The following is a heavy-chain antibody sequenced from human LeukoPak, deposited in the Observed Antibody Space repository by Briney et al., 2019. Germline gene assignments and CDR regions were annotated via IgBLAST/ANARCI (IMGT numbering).Heavy chain of an antibody. Sequence: SETLSLTCTVSGGSISSHYWSWIRQPAGEGLEWIGRVHSSGTTNYNPSLKSRVTMSADRSKNQFSLKLSYVTAADTAVYYCARDSGSQNYWGQGTLVTVSS. J-gene: IGHJ4*02. CDR2: VHSSGTT. D-gene: IGHD1-26*01. V-gene: IGHV4-4*07. CDR1: GGSISSHY. CDR3: ARDSGSQNY.